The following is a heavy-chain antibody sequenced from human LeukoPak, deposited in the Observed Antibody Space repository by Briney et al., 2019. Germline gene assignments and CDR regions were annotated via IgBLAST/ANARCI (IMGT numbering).Heavy chain of an antibody. Sequence: GEPLKISCKGSGYSFTSYWIVWVRQMPGKGLEWMGIIYPGDSDTRYSPSFRGQVTISADKSISTAYLQWSSLKASDTAMYYCARLSSGGEGGYYFDYWGQGTLVTVSS. J-gene: IGHJ4*02. CDR2: IYPGDSDT. CDR3: ARLSSGGEGGYYFDY. CDR1: GYSFTSYW. D-gene: IGHD6-19*01. V-gene: IGHV5-51*01.